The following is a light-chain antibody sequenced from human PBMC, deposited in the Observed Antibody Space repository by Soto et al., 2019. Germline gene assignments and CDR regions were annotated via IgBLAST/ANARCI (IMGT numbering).Light chain of an antibody. CDR1: QSVSSN. CDR2: ATS. V-gene: IGKV3-15*01. CDR3: QHYNNWPLT. Sequence: EMVMTQSPATLSVSPGERASLSCRASQSVSSNLARYQQKPGQTPRLLIYATSTRATGIPARFSDSGSGTEFTLTISSLQSEDFAVYYCQHYNNWPLTFGGGTKVEIK. J-gene: IGKJ4*01.